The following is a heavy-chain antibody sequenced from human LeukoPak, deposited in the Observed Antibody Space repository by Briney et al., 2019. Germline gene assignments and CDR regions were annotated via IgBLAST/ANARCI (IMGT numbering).Heavy chain of an antibody. CDR3: ARDRGGAAGRGLDF. CDR1: GFTFSNYW. J-gene: IGHJ3*01. V-gene: IGHV3-7*01. Sequence: GGSLRLSCAASGFTFSNYWMTWVRQAPGKGPEWVAHIKLDGREQWYVDSVKGRFTVSRDNVEKSLYLQMNSLRVEDTAVYYCARDRGGAAGRGLDFWGQGTMVTVSS. CDR2: IKLDGREQ. D-gene: IGHD6-13*01.